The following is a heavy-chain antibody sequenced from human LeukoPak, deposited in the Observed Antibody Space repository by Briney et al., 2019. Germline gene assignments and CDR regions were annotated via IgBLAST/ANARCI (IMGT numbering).Heavy chain of an antibody. CDR3: ARVGSSSWYSYDY. Sequence: GGSLRLSCAASGFSFINYAMSWVRQAPGKGLEWVSSISSSSSYIYYADSVKGRFTISRDNAKNSLYLQMNSLRAEDTAVYYCARVGSSSWYSYDYWGQGTLVTVSS. D-gene: IGHD6-13*01. V-gene: IGHV3-21*01. CDR2: ISSSSSYI. CDR1: GFSFINYA. J-gene: IGHJ4*02.